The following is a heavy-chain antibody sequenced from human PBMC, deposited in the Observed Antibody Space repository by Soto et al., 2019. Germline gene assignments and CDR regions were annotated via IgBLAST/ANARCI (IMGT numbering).Heavy chain of an antibody. J-gene: IGHJ6*02. CDR3: ARQLLEDSSGYYLSYYGMDV. D-gene: IGHD3-22*01. CDR1: GGTFSSYA. CDR2: IIPIFGTA. Sequence: QVQLVQSGAEVKKPGSSVKVSCKASGGTFSSYAISWVRQAPGQGLEWMGGIIPIFGTANYAQKFQGRVTITADESKSTAYMELSSLRSEATAVYYCARQLLEDSSGYYLSYYGMDVWGQGTTVTVSS. V-gene: IGHV1-69*01.